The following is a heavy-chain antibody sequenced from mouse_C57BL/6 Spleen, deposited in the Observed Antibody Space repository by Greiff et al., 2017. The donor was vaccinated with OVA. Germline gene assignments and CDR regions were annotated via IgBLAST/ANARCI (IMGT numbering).Heavy chain of an antibody. CDR2: IYPGDGDT. D-gene: IGHD2-4*01. CDR3: ARDTTIPWFAY. J-gene: IGHJ3*01. CDR1: GYAFSSYW. Sequence: VQLQQSGAELVKPGASVKISCKASGYAFSSYWMNWVKQRPGKGLEWIGQIYPGDGDTNYNGKFKGKSTLTAYKSSSTAYMQLSSLTSEDSSVYVCARDTTIPWFAYWGQGTLVTVSA. V-gene: IGHV1-80*01.